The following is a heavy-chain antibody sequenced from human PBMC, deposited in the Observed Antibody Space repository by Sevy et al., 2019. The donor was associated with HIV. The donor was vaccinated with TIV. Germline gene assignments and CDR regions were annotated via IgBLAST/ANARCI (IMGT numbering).Heavy chain of an antibody. CDR2: ISRKSRGT. J-gene: IGHJ4*02. CDR1: GFTFNKFA. Sequence: GGSLRLSCAASGFTFNKFAMSWVRQAPGKGLGWVSAISRKSRGTYYADPVKGRFSISRDDSKNMLYLQMSSLRGDDTAVYYCAKEGNNSPDKFDSWGQGTLVTVSS. V-gene: IGHV3-23*01. CDR3: AKEGNNSPDKFDS. D-gene: IGHD1-1*01.